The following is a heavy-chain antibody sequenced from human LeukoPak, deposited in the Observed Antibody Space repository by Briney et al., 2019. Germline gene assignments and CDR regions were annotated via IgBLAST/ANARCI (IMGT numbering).Heavy chain of an antibody. CDR1: GFTLSNHG. CDR2: ITGSGDNT. V-gene: IGHV3-23*01. CDR3: AKGPYSSRWYHFDN. D-gene: IGHD6-13*01. Sequence: GGSLRLSCAVSGFTLSNHGMHWVRQTPGKGLEWVSTITGSGDNTYYADSVKGRFTISRDNSKNALYLQMNSLRAEDTAVYFCAKGPYSSRWYHFDNWGQGTLVTVSS. J-gene: IGHJ4*02.